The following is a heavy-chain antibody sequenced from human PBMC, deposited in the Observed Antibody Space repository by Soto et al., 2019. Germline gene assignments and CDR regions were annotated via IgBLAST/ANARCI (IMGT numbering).Heavy chain of an antibody. D-gene: IGHD2-15*01. V-gene: IGHV4-34*01. CDR3: ARGRETRSGGSRKPWYFDL. CDR2: INHSGST. Sequence: SETLSLTCAVYGGSFSGYYWSWIRQPPGKGLEWIGEINHSGSTNYNPSLKSRVTISVDTSKNQFSLKLSSVTAADTAVYYCARGRETRSGGSRKPWYFDLWGRGTLVTVSS. J-gene: IGHJ2*01. CDR1: GGSFSGYY.